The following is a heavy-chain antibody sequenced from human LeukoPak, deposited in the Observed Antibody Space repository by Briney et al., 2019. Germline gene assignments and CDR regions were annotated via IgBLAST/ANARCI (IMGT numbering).Heavy chain of an antibody. CDR1: GFTFSSYG. V-gene: IGHV3-49*04. J-gene: IGHJ4*02. CDR3: TRVGRRVADY. CDR2: IRSKAYGGTT. D-gene: IGHD2-15*01. Sequence: GRSLRLSCAASGFTFSSYGMHWVRQAPGKGLEWVGFIRSKAYGGTTEYAASVKGRFTISRDDSKSIAYLQMNSLKTEDTAVYYCTRVGRRVADYWGQGTLVTVSS.